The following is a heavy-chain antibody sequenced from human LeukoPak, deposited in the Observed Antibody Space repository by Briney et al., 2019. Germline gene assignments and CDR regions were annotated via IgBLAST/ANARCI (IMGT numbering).Heavy chain of an antibody. CDR2: ISYDRSNK. V-gene: IGHV3-30*18. D-gene: IGHD5-18*01. CDR1: GFTFSSYG. J-gene: IGHJ4*02. CDR3: AKQATAMVTPVGY. Sequence: PGRTLRLSCAASGFTFSSYGMHWVRQAPGKGLERVAVISYDRSNKYYADSVKGRFTISRDNSKTTLYLQMNSLRAEDAAVYDGAKQATAMVTPVGYWGQGTLVTVSS.